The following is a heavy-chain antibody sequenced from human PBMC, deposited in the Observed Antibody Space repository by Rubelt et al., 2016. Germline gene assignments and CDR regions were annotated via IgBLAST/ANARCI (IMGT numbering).Heavy chain of an antibody. CDR3: ARGRWDNWFDP. Sequence: QVQLQESGPGLVKPSETLSLTCSVSGGSISSYYWSWIRQPPGKGLEWIGYIYYSGSTNYNPSLKSRVTISVDTSKNQFSLKLSSVTAAETAVYYCARGRWDNWFDPWGQGTLVTVSS. V-gene: IGHV4-59*01. D-gene: IGHD4-23*01. CDR2: IYYSGST. CDR1: GGSISSYY. J-gene: IGHJ5*02.